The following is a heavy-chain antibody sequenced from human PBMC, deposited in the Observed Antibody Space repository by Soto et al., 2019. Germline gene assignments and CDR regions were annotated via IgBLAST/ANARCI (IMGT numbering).Heavy chain of an antibody. D-gene: IGHD6-25*01. Sequence: GPPEYGDWKSCGSGFPIHDLSWVLLAPGQGLEWMGWISAYNGNTNYAQKLQGRVTMTTDTSTSTAYMELRSLRSDDTAVYYCSCGYHRDLHSFPTRRSSDL. J-gene: IGHJ2*01. CDR2: ISAYNGNT. CDR3: SCGYHRDLHSFPTRRSSDL. V-gene: IGHV1-18*01. CDR1: GSGFPIHD.